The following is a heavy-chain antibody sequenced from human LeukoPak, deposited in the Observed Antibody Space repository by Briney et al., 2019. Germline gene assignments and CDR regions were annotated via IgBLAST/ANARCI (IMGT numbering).Heavy chain of an antibody. D-gene: IGHD3-22*01. CDR3: ARQRKRMIVVVSRGGNAFDI. Sequence: SQTLSLTCTVSGGSISSGGYYWSWIRPHPGKGLEWIGYIYYSGSTYYNPSLKSRVTISVDTSKNQFSLKLSSVTAADTAVYYCARQRKRMIVVVSRGGNAFDIWGQGTMVTVSS. V-gene: IGHV4-31*03. CDR1: GGSISSGGYY. J-gene: IGHJ3*02. CDR2: IYYSGST.